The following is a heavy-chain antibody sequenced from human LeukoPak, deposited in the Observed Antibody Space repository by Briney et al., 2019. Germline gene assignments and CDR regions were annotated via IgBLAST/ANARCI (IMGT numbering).Heavy chain of an antibody. V-gene: IGHV3-48*01. CDR3: AKRITIFGSGYYYYMDV. J-gene: IGHJ6*03. D-gene: IGHD3-3*01. CDR1: GFTFSTYI. Sequence: GGSLRLSCTTSGFTFSTYIMNWVRQAPGKGLEWVSYIDSSSTTMYYADSVKGRFTISRDNAKNSLYLQMNSLRAEDTAVYYCAKRITIFGSGYYYYMDVWGKGTTVTVSS. CDR2: IDSSSTTM.